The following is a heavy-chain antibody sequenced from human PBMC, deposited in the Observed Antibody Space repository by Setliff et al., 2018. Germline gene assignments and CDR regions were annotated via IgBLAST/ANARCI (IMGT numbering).Heavy chain of an antibody. CDR2: VFPSGAT. CDR3: AKGGTHRYFDY. J-gene: IGHJ4*02. Sequence: PSETLSLTCTVSGASLSSGTYYWGWIRQPPGKGLEFMGYVFPSGATKYDPSLKSRLTISVDTSKKQFSLKLTSVTAADTAVYFCAKGGTHRYFDYWGLGTLVTVSS. CDR1: GASLSSGTYY. V-gene: IGHV4-61*01.